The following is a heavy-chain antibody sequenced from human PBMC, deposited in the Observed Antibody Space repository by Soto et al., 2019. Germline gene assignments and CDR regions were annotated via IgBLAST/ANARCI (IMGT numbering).Heavy chain of an antibody. V-gene: IGHV3-21*01. Sequence: GGSLRLSCAASGFTFNNYAISWVRQTPGKGLEWVSSISSSSSYIYYADSVKGRFTISRDNAKNSLYLQMNSLRAEDTAVYYCARDADVGYCSSTSCYTNYYYYGMDVWGQGTTVTVSS. J-gene: IGHJ6*02. CDR2: ISSSSSYI. D-gene: IGHD2-2*02. CDR1: GFTFNNYA. CDR3: ARDADVGYCSSTSCYTNYYYYGMDV.